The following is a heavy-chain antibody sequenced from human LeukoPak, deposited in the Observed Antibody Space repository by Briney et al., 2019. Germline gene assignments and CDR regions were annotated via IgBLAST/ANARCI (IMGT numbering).Heavy chain of an antibody. J-gene: IGHJ4*02. V-gene: IGHV4-59*01. D-gene: IGHD4-17*01. CDR2: IYYNGST. CDR3: ARHQDYGDYGLLAS. Sequence: SETLSLTCTVSGGSISGFYWRRIREPPGEGLGWSGYIYYNGSTNNTPSLKRRVALPVDPPRTHFSLKLSSVTAAETAGYSFARHQDYGDYGLLASWGQGPLVPVSS. CDR1: GGSISGFY.